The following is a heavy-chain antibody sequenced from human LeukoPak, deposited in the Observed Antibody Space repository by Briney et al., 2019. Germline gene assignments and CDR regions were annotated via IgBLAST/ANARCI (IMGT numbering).Heavy chain of an antibody. D-gene: IGHD2-15*01. V-gene: IGHV4-59*12. CDR2: IYYSGST. Sequence: SETLSLTCTVSGGSISSYYWSWIRQPPGKGLEWIGYIYYSGSTNYNPSLKSRVTISVDTSKNQFSLKLSSVTAADTAVYYCARGPGYCSGGSCLDKEYFQHWGQGTLVTVSS. CDR1: GGSISSYY. CDR3: ARGPGYCSGGSCLDKEYFQH. J-gene: IGHJ1*01.